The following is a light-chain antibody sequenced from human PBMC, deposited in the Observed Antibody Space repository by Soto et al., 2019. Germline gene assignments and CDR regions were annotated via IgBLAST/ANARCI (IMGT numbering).Light chain of an antibody. CDR1: SSNIGAGHD. J-gene: IGLJ2*01. V-gene: IGLV1-40*01. Sequence: QSVLTQPPSVSGAPGQRVTISCTGSSSNIGAGHDVHWYQHSLGTAPKLLIYRFNNRPSGVPDRFSGSKSGTSASLAISGLQAEDEADYYCQSFDTSLSGSVVFGGGTKLTVL. CDR3: QSFDTSLSGSVV. CDR2: RFN.